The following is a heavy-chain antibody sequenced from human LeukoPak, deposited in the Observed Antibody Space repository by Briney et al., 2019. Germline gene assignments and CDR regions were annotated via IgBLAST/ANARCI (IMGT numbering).Heavy chain of an antibody. V-gene: IGHV1-46*01. CDR3: TRGSCITGVCDPVDY. D-gene: IGHD2-8*01. J-gene: IGHJ4*02. CDR2: INPRGGST. Sequence: ASVKVSCKASGYTFTSYYMHWVRQAPGQGLEWMGIINPRGGSTTYAQKFQGRVTMTRDTSTSTVYMELSSLRSEDTAVYYCTRGSCITGVCDPVDYWGQGTLVTVSS. CDR1: GYTFTSYY.